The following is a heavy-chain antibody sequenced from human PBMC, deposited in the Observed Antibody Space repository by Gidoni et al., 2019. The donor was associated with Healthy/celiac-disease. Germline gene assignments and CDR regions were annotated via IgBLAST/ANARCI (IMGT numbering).Heavy chain of an antibody. CDR2: IYYSGST. CDR1: GGSISSYY. J-gene: IGHJ6*02. V-gene: IGHV4-59*08. D-gene: IGHD3-22*01. Sequence: QVQLQESGPGLVKPSETLSLTCTVSGGSISSYYWSWIRQPPGKGLEWIGYIYYSGSTNYNPSLKSRVTISVDTSKNQFSLKLSSVTAADTAVYYCARQPYYYDSSGYYARGAGMDVWGQGTTVTVSS. CDR3: ARQPYYYDSSGYYARGAGMDV.